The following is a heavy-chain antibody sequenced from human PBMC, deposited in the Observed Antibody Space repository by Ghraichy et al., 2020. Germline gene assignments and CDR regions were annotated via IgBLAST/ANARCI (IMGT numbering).Heavy chain of an antibody. V-gene: IGHV1-18*04. CDR1: GYTFTSYG. J-gene: IGHJ4*02. Sequence: ASVKVSCKASGYTFTSYGISWVRQAPGQGLEWMGWISAYNGNTNYAQKLQGRVTMTTDTSTSTAYMELRSLRSDDTAVYYCARDPEKLRYFDWLYPKRYYFDYWGQGTLVTVSS. D-gene: IGHD3-9*01. CDR3: ARDPEKLRYFDWLYPKRYYFDY. CDR2: ISAYNGNT.